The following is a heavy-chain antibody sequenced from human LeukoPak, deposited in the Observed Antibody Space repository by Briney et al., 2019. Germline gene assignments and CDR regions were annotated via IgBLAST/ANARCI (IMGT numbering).Heavy chain of an antibody. CDR1: GYTFTGYY. CDR3: ASGEHSSGWFTNYFDY. J-gene: IGHJ4*02. D-gene: IGHD6-19*01. V-gene: IGHV1-2*02. CDR2: INPNSGGT. Sequence: ASVKVSCKASGYTFTGYYMHWVRQAPGQGLEWMGWINPNSGGTNYAQKFQGRVTMTRDTSISTAYMELSRLRSDDTAVYYCASGEHSSGWFTNYFDYWGQGTLVTVSS.